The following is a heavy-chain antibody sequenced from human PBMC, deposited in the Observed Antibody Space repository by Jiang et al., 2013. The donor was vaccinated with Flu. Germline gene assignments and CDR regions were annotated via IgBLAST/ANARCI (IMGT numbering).Heavy chain of an antibody. CDR2: IRDSGAVM. J-gene: IGHJ4*02. V-gene: IGHV3-48*01. D-gene: IGHD3-16*01. Sequence: IRDSGAVMAYADSVKGRFIISRDNAKNSLYLQLNTLRVEDTAVYYCARDTDYGFDYWGQGTPGHRLL. CDR3: ARDTDYGFDY.